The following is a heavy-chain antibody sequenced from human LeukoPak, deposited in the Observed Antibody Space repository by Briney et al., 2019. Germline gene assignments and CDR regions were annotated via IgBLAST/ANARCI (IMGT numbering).Heavy chain of an antibody. CDR3: ARDPYYGSGSYVLAYYFDY. J-gene: IGHJ4*02. V-gene: IGHV3-33*08. CDR2: IWYDGSNK. Sequence: PGGSLRLSCAASGFTFGSSAMSRVRQAPGKGLEWVALIWYDGSNKYSADSVKGRFTISRDNSKNTLYLQMNSLRAEDTAVYYCARDPYYGSGSYVLAYYFDYWGQGTLVTVSS. D-gene: IGHD3-10*01. CDR1: GFTFGSSA.